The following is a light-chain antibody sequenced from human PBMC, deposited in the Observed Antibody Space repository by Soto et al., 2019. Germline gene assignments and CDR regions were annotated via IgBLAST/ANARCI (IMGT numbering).Light chain of an antibody. CDR1: QSVSSNY. CDR3: QQYGSSPLT. J-gene: IGKJ1*01. CDR2: GAS. Sequence: EIVLTQSPGTLSLSPGERATLSGRASQSVSSNYLAWYQQKPGQAPRLLIYGASSRATGIPDRFSGSGSGTDLTLTINRLEPEDFAVYYCQQYGSSPLTFGHGTKVEIK. V-gene: IGKV3-20*01.